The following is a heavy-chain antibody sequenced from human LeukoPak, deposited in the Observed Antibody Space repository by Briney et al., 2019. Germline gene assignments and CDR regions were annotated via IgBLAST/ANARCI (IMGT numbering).Heavy chain of an antibody. J-gene: IGHJ5*02. D-gene: IGHD6-19*01. CDR1: GFTFSTYG. CDR3: AKWREGWYAWFDP. Sequence: PGGSLRLSCAASGFTFSTYGMHWVRQAPGKGLEWVAVISYDGSNKYYADSVKGRFTISRDNSKNTLYLQMNSLRAEDTAVYYCAKWREGWYAWFDPWGQGTLVTVSS. V-gene: IGHV3-30*18. CDR2: ISYDGSNK.